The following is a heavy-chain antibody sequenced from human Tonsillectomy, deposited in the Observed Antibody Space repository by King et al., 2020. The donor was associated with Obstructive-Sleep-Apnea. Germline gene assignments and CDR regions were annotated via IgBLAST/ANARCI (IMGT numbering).Heavy chain of an antibody. CDR2: ISGSGDRT. V-gene: IGHV3-23*04. J-gene: IGHJ4*02. Sequence: VQLVESGGGLVQPGGSLRLSCAASGFTFSSYALSWVRQAPGKGLELVSAISGSGDRTYYADSVKGRFTITRDNSKNTLHLQMNSLRAEDTAEYYCAKSDTKFRGVTVDYWGQGTLVTVSS. CDR1: GFTFSSYA. D-gene: IGHD3-10*01. CDR3: AKSDTKFRGVTVDY.